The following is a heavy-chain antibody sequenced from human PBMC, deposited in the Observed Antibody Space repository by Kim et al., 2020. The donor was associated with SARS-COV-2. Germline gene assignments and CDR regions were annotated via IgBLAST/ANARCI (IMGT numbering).Heavy chain of an antibody. V-gene: IGHV4-39*01. Sequence: SETLSLTCTVSGGSISSSSYYWGWIRQPPGKGLEWIGSSYYGGSTYYNPSLKSRVTISVDTTKNQFSQKLSSVTDADTAVYYCARQARRGRFVASHDWFDRWGQGTLVPVSS. CDR2: SYYGGST. J-gene: IGHJ5*02. CDR3: ARQARRGRFVASHDWFDR. CDR1: GGSISSSSYY. D-gene: IGHD2-15*01.